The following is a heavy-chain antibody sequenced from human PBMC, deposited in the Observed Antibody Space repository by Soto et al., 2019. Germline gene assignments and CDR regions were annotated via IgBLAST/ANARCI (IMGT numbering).Heavy chain of an antibody. J-gene: IGHJ3*02. Sequence: PGGSLRLSCAASGFTFSDYAMSWVRQAPGKGLEWVSAISGSGSSTYYADSVKGRFTISRDNSKNILYVQMSSLRAEDTAVYYCAKDDYSYGHDAFDIWGQGTMVTVS. D-gene: IGHD4-4*01. CDR1: GFTFSDYA. CDR2: ISGSGSST. CDR3: AKDDYSYGHDAFDI. V-gene: IGHV3-23*01.